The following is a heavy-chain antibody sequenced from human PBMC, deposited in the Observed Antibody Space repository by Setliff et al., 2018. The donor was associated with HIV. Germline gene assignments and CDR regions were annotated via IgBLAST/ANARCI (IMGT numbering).Heavy chain of an antibody. CDR2: IRHDGSNK. V-gene: IGHV3-30*02. Sequence: GGSLRLSCAASGFTFSSYGMHWVRQAPGKGLEWVAFIRHDGSNKYYADSVKGRFTISRDNSKNTLYLQMNSLRAEDTAVYYCANEQYYYDSSGLDYWGQGTLVTVSS. CDR1: GFTFSSYG. J-gene: IGHJ4*02. CDR3: ANEQYYYDSSGLDY. D-gene: IGHD3-22*01.